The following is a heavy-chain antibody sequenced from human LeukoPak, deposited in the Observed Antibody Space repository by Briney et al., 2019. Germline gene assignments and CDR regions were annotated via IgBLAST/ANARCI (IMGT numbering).Heavy chain of an antibody. CDR3: AKEWGGYDGY. CDR1: GFTFSTYA. Sequence: GRSLRLSCAASGFTFSTYAMCWVRQAPGMGLEWVAGISGSGSSTYYGDSVKGRFTISRDNSKTTLFLQMTSLRVEDTAVYYCAKEWGGYDGYWGQGTLVTVSS. D-gene: IGHD5-12*01. V-gene: IGHV3-23*01. J-gene: IGHJ1*01. CDR2: ISGSGSST.